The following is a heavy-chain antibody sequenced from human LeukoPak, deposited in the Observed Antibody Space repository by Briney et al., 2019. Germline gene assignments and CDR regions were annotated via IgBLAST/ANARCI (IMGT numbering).Heavy chain of an antibody. Sequence: PSQTLSLTCTVSGGSISSGGYYWSWIRQPPGKGLEWIGYIYHSGSTYYNPSLKSRVTISVDRSKNQFSLKLSSVTAADTAVYYCARDAGLVVPAAIRDYYYYYMDVWGKGTTVTVSS. CDR2: IYHSGST. CDR3: ARDAGLVVPAAIRDYYYYYMDV. CDR1: GGSISSGGYY. D-gene: IGHD2-2*02. V-gene: IGHV4-30-2*01. J-gene: IGHJ6*03.